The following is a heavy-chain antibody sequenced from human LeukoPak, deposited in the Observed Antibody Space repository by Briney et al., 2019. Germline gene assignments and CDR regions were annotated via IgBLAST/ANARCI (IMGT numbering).Heavy chain of an antibody. CDR1: GFTFSNDW. Sequence: GGALRLTCASSGFTFSNDWMNYVRQAPGKGLEWVGRIKCKTDGGTTDYAAPVKGRVTISRNDSKNTLYLQMTSLKTQDTAVYYCTTDLSLDSSGYYYVGYYYYMDVWGKGTTVTVSS. CDR3: TTDLSLDSSGYYYVGYYYYMDV. V-gene: IGHV3-15*01. CDR2: IKCKTDGGTT. J-gene: IGHJ6*03. D-gene: IGHD3-22*01.